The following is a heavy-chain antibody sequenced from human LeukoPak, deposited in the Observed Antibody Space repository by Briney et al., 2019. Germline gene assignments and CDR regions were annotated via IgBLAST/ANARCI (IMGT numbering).Heavy chain of an antibody. Sequence: GESLKISCKGSGYSFTSYWIGWVLQMPGKGLEWMGIIYPGDSDTTYSPSFQGQVTISADKSISTAYLQWSSLKASDTAMYYCASRSGRGLYGMDVWGLGTMVTVSS. CDR3: ASRSGRGLYGMDV. V-gene: IGHV5-51*01. CDR1: GYSFTSYW. J-gene: IGHJ6*02. CDR2: IYPGDSDT. D-gene: IGHD2-15*01.